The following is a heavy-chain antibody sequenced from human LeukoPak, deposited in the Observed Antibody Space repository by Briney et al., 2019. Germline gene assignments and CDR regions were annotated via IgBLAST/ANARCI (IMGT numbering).Heavy chain of an antibody. D-gene: IGHD3-22*01. Sequence: PGGSLRLSCAASGFTFSSYAMSWVRQAPGKGLEWVSAISGSGGSTYYADSVKGRFTISRDNSKNTLYLQMNSLRAEDTAVYYCANHSPPDQDYYDSSGYPDWGQGTLVTVSS. CDR1: GFTFSSYA. V-gene: IGHV3-23*01. CDR2: ISGSGGST. CDR3: ANHSPPDQDYYDSSGYPD. J-gene: IGHJ4*02.